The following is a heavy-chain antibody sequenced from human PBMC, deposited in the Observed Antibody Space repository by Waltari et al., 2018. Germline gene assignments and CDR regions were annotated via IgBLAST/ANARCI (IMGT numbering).Heavy chain of an antibody. CDR3: ARGEGGANEY. CDR2: ISSGASTI. Sequence: EVQLVESGGGWVQPGGSMRLLCAASGFTVRNYEMNWVRQAPGKVLEWVSYISSGASTIFYADSVKGRFTISRDNAKNSVYLEMNSLRADDTAIYYCARGEGGANEYWGQGTLVTVSS. D-gene: IGHD1-26*01. CDR1: GFTVRNYE. V-gene: IGHV3-48*03. J-gene: IGHJ4*01.